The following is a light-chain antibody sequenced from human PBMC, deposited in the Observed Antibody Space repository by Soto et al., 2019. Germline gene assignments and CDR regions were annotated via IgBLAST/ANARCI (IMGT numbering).Light chain of an antibody. CDR2: EVS. Sequence: QSALIQPASVSGSPGQSITISCTGTSRDVGGYNYVSWYQQHPGKAPKLMIYEVSKRPSGVPDRFSGSKSGNTASLTVSGLQAEDEADYYCSSYAGSNNSPVVFGGGTKLTVL. J-gene: IGLJ2*01. CDR3: SSYAGSNNSPVV. CDR1: SRDVGGYNY. V-gene: IGLV2-8*01.